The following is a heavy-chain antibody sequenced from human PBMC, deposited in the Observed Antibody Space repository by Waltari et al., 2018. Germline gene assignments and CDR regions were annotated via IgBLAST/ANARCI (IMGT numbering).Heavy chain of an antibody. V-gene: IGHV4-38-2*01. D-gene: IGHD1-26*01. CDR2: NYHMGSN. Sequence: QVQLQESGPGLVKPSETLSLTCAVSGYSISSGYYWGWIRQPPGKGLEWIGSNYHMGSNYYNPSLKRRVTISVDTYKNQFALKLSSVTAADTAVYYCAGKIVGATPGPFDYGGQGTLVTVSA. J-gene: IGHJ4*02. CDR1: GYSISSGYY. CDR3: AGKIVGATPGPFDY.